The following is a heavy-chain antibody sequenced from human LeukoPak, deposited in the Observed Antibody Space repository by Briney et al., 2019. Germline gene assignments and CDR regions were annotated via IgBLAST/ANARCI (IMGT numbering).Heavy chain of an antibody. CDR1: GGSISSGDYY. D-gene: IGHD3-22*01. Sequence: SETLSLTCTVSGGSISSGDYYWSWIRQPPGKGLEWIGEINHSGSTNYNPSLKSRVTISVDTSKNQFSLKLSSVTAADTAVYYCARLSGYRKGAFDIWGQGTMVTVSS. J-gene: IGHJ3*02. CDR2: INHSGST. CDR3: ARLSGYRKGAFDI. V-gene: IGHV4-39*07.